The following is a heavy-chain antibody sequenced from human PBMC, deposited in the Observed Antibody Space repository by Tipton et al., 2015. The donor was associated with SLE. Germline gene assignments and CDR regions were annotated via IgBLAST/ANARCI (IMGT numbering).Heavy chain of an antibody. V-gene: IGHV3-33*01. CDR3: ARGPFQRWPPGAY. CDR2: IYYDGSNK. D-gene: IGHD6-19*01. Sequence: SLRLSCAASGFTFRSSGMHWVRQAPGKGLEWVAVIYYDGSNKYYVDSVKGRFTVSRDNSKNTLYLQMNSLRVEDTAVYYCARGPFQRWPPGAYWGQGTLVTVSS. J-gene: IGHJ4*02. CDR1: GFTFRSSG.